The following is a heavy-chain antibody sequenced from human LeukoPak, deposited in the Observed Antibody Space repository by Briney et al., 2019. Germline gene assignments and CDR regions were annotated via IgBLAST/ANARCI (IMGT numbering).Heavy chain of an antibody. CDR1: GGSISSYY. CDR2: IYYSGST. CDR3: ARQISAVVVAATRDAFDI. D-gene: IGHD2-15*01. V-gene: IGHV4-59*05. Sequence: SETLSLTCTVSGGSISSYYWSWIRQPAGKGLEWIGSIYYSGSTYYNPSLKSRVTISVDTSKNQFSLKLSSVTAADTAVYYCARQISAVVVAATRDAFDIWGQGTMVTVSS. J-gene: IGHJ3*02.